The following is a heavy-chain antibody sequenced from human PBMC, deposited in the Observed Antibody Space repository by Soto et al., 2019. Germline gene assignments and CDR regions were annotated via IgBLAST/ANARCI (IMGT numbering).Heavy chain of an antibody. D-gene: IGHD5-12*01. CDR3: VRVLYDSGVVDF. Sequence: VQLVESGGGVVPPGGSLRVSCVASGFTFSSYNMHWVRQAPGKGLEWASIIQSGGATYYPDSAQGRFTISRDNSKNTVYLQMNSLRVEDTGVYSCVRVLYDSGVVDFWGQGSLITVS. J-gene: IGHJ4*02. CDR2: IQSGGAT. CDR1: GFTFSSYN. V-gene: IGHV3-66*01.